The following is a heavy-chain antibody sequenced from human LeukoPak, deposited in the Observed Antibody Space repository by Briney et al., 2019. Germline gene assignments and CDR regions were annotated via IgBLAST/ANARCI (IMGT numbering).Heavy chain of an antibody. CDR1: GFTFSSYG. CDR3: AKDQYSSSWLGYYYYGMDV. V-gene: IGHV3-30*18. CDR2: ISYDGSNK. D-gene: IGHD6-13*01. J-gene: IGHJ6*02. Sequence: GGSLRLSCAASGFTFSSYGMHWVRQAPGKGLEWVAVISYDGSNKYYADSVKGRFTISRDNSKNTLYLQMNSLRAEDTAVYYCAKDQYSSSWLGYYYYGMDVWGQGTTVTVSS.